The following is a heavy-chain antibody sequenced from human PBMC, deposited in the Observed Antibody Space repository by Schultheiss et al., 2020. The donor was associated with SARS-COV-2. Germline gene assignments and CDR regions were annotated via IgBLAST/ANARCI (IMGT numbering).Heavy chain of an antibody. D-gene: IGHD2-2*01. CDR2: INHSGST. V-gene: IGHV4-34*01. J-gene: IGHJ4*02. Sequence: SETLSLTCAVYGGSFSGYYWSWIRQPPGKGLEWIGEINHSGSTNYNPSLKSRVTISVDTSKNQFSLKLSSVTAADTAVYYCAREGDCSSTSCYVDYWGQGTLVTVSS. CDR1: GGSFSGYY. CDR3: AREGDCSSTSCYVDY.